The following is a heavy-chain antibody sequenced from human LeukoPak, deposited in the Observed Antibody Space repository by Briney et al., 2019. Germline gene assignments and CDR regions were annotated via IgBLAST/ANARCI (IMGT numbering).Heavy chain of an antibody. CDR2: VTSRGVGT. V-gene: IGHV3-23*01. J-gene: IGHJ4*01. CDR1: GFTFSSYA. CDR3: GSDPNGDYVGALGY. Sequence: GSLRLSCTDSGFTFSSYALAWVRQAPGKGLEWVAAVTSRGVGTHYADSVKGRFTISRDNSKNTIYLQMNSLRAEDTAIYYCGSDPNGDYVGALGYWGRGTLVTVSS. D-gene: IGHD4-17*01.